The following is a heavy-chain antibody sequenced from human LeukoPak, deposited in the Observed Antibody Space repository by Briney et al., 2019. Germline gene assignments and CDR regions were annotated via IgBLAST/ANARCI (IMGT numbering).Heavy chain of an antibody. CDR2: IYYSGST. V-gene: IGHV4-59*08. Sequence: SETLSLTCTVSGGSISSYYWSWIRQPPGKGLEWIGYIYYSGSTNYNPSLKSRVTISVDTSKNQFSLKLSSVTAADTAVYYCARGPPWRGSWGQGTLVTVSS. J-gene: IGHJ5*02. CDR1: GGSISSYY. D-gene: IGHD3-3*01. CDR3: ARGPPWRGS.